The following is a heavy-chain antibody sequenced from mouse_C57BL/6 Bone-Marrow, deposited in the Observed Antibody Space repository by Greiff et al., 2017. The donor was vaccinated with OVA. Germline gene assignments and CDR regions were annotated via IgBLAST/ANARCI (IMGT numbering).Heavy chain of an antibody. D-gene: IGHD2-4*01. Sequence: QVQLQQPGAELVKPGASVKMSCNASGYTFTSYWITWVKQRPGQGLEWIGDIYPGSGSTNYNEKFKSKATLTVDTSSSTAYMQLSSLTSEDSAVYYCARTYYDYDGSWFAYWGQGTLVTVSA. CDR3: ARTYYDYDGSWFAY. CDR1: GYTFTSYW. V-gene: IGHV1-55*01. J-gene: IGHJ3*01. CDR2: IYPGSGST.